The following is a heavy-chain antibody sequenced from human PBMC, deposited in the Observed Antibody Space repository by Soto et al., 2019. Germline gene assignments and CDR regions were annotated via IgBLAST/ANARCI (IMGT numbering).Heavy chain of an antibody. Sequence: SVKVSCKASGGTFSSYAISWVRQAPGQGLEWMGGIIPIFGTANYAQKFQGRVTITADESTSTAYMELSSLRSEDTAVYYCARDRPGYGDDPPFDPWGQGTLVTVSS. CDR3: ARDRPGYGDDPPFDP. CDR2: IIPIFGTA. D-gene: IGHD4-17*01. V-gene: IGHV1-69*13. J-gene: IGHJ5*02. CDR1: GGTFSSYA.